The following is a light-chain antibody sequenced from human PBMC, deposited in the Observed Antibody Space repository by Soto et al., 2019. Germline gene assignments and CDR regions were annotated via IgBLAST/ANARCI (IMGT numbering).Light chain of an antibody. J-gene: IGKJ2*01. Sequence: DIQMTQSPSSLSASVEDRVTITCRASQTISTYLNWYQQKPWKAPRLQIYDSSSLLSGVPSRFSGSGSGTDFTLTIASLQPEDFSTYYCQQSDSSPYTFGQGTKVEI. CDR2: DSS. CDR1: QTISTY. V-gene: IGKV1-39*01. CDR3: QQSDSSPYT.